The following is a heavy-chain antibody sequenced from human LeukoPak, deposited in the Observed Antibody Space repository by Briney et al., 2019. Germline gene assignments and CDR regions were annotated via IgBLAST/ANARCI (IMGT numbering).Heavy chain of an antibody. J-gene: IGHJ4*02. CDR2: ISGSGGSI. CDR1: GFTFTNYP. D-gene: IGHD3-22*01. V-gene: IGHV3-23*01. CDR3: ARSQEDDSSGYYYSNFDY. Sequence: PGGSLRLSCAASGFTFTNYPMSWVRLAPGKGLERVSAISGSGGSIYYADSVKGRFTISRDKSKNTLFLQMNTLGAEDTAVYYCARSQEDDSSGYYYSNFDYWGQGTLVTVSS.